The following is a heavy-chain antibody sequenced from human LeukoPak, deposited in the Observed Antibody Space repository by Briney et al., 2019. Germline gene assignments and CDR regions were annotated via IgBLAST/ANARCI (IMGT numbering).Heavy chain of an antibody. V-gene: IGHV4-59*08. D-gene: IGHD2/OR15-2a*01. Sequence: SETLSLTCTVSGGSISSYYWSWIRQPPGKGLEWIAYFSDIGSINYNPSLKSRVTISLDTSKNQFSLKLSSVTAADTAVYYCAGHHPRNTVDFWGQGTLVTVSS. CDR1: GGSISSYY. CDR3: AGHHPRNTVDF. CDR2: FSDIGSI. J-gene: IGHJ4*02.